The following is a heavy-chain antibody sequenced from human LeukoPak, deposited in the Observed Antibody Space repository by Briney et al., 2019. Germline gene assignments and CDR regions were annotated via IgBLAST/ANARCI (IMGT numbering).Heavy chain of an antibody. J-gene: IGHJ5*02. CDR2: MNPNSGNT. D-gene: IGHD3-3*01. CDR3: ARGDYDFWSGYFERIVWFDP. CDR1: GYTFTSYD. V-gene: IGHV1-8*01. Sequence: GASVKVSCKASGYTFTSYDINWVRQATGQGLEWMGWMNPNSGNTGYAQKFQGRVTMTRNTSISTAHMELSSLRSEDTAVYYCARGDYDFWSGYFERIVWFDPWGQGTLVTVSS.